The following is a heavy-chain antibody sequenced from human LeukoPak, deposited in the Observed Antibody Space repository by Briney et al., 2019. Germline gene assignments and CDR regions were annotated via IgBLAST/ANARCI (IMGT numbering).Heavy chain of an antibody. V-gene: IGHV3-7*03. Sequence: GGSLRLSCAASGFMFSSNWMSWVRLAPGKGLEWVANIKEDGTETYYVDSVKGRFTISRDNAKNSLYLQMNSLRVEDTAVYYCAKDLSGALWYYFDYWGQGTLVTVSS. CDR1: GFMFSSNW. CDR2: IKEDGTET. J-gene: IGHJ4*02. D-gene: IGHD2-15*01. CDR3: AKDLSGALWYYFDY.